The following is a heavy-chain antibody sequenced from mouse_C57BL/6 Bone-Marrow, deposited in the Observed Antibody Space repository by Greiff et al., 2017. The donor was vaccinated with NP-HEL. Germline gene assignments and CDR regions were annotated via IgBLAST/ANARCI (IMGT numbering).Heavy chain of an antibody. D-gene: IGHD6-1*01. V-gene: IGHV5-6*01. CDR1: GFTFSSYG. CDR2: ISSGGSYT. Sequence: EVNLVESGGDLVKSGGSLKLSCAASGFTFSSYGMSWVRQTPDKRLEWVATISSGGSYTYYPDSVKGRCTISRDNAKNTLYLQMSSPKSEDTAMYYCARPSYAYYFDYWGQGTTLTVSS. CDR3: ARPSYAYYFDY. J-gene: IGHJ2*01.